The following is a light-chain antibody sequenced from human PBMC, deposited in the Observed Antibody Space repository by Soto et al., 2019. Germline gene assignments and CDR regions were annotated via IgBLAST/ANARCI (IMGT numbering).Light chain of an antibody. V-gene: IGLV2-18*02. Sequence: QSVLTQPPSVSGSPGQSVTISCTGNSSDVGSYNRVSWYQQPPATAPKLMIYEVSNRPSGVPDRFSGSKSANTASLTISGLQAEDEADYYCSSYTSSNTYVFGTGTKVTV. CDR2: EVS. CDR3: SSYTSSNTYV. CDR1: SSDVGSYNR. J-gene: IGLJ1*01.